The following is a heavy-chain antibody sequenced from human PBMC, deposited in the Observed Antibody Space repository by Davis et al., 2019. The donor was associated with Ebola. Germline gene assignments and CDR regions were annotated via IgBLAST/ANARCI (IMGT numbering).Heavy chain of an antibody. Sequence: HSQTLSLTCAISGDSVFGKNGAWNWIRQSPSRGLEWLGRTYYSSKWYNDYAVSVKSRITINPDTSKNQFSLQLNSVTPEDTALYYCARGWLRRGLDAWGEGTAVTVSS. J-gene: IGHJ6*04. CDR1: GDSVFGKNGA. CDR2: TYYSSKWYN. D-gene: IGHD3-10*01. V-gene: IGHV6-1*01. CDR3: ARGWLRRGLDA.